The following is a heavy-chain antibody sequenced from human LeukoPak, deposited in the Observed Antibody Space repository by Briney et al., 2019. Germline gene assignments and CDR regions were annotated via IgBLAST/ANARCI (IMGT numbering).Heavy chain of an antibody. CDR3: AKDRERVLTSTSCSFDS. J-gene: IGHJ4*03. Sequence: GGSLRLSCAASGFIFSSYGMHWVRQAPGNGLEWVTFIRYDGSDKYYGDSVNGRFTISRDNTKNTVYLQMNSLRAEDTAVYYCAKDRERVLTSTSCSFDSWGHGTLVTVSS. CDR2: IRYDGSDK. CDR1: GFIFSSYG. D-gene: IGHD2-2*01. V-gene: IGHV3-30*02.